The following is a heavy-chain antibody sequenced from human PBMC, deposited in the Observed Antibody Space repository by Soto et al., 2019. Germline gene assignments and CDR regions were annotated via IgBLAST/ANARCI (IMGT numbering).Heavy chain of an antibody. J-gene: IGHJ4*02. CDR3: ASGGQTIIPKD. Sequence: ETLSLTCAVYGGSFSGYYWSWIRQPPGKGLDWIGEINHGGSTNYNPSLKSRVTTSIDTSKNQFSLKLSSVTAADTAVYYCASGGQTIIPKDWGQGTLVTVSS. D-gene: IGHD5-12*01. CDR2: INHGGST. V-gene: IGHV4-34*01. CDR1: GGSFSGYY.